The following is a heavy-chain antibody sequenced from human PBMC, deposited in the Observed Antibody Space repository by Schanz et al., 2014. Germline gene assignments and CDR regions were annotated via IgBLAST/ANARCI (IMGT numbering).Heavy chain of an antibody. CDR1: GGSFSGYW. CDR2: VNHGGYT. Sequence: QVQLQQWGAGLLKPSETLSLTCAFSGGSFSGYWWTWVRQSPGKGLEWIGAVNHGGYTNYNPALKGRVTVSVNSSKKQFSLRLSSVTAADTAAYYCATWSGTRLFHNWGQGTLVTVSS. V-gene: IGHV4-34*01. J-gene: IGHJ4*02. D-gene: IGHD1-7*01. CDR3: ATWSGTRLFHN.